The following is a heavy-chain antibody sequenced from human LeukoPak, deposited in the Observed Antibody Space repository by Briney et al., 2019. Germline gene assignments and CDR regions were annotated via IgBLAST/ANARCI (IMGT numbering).Heavy chain of an antibody. D-gene: IGHD3-10*01. V-gene: IGHV3-21*01. CDR3: ARDRSGSYYNDRDAIDY. Sequence: GGSLRLSCAAPGFTFSSYSMNWVRQAPGKGLEWVSSISSSSSYIYYADSVKGRFTISRDNAKNSLYLQMNSLRAEDTAVYYCARDRSGSYYNDRDAIDYWGQGTLVTVSS. CDR1: GFTFSSYS. CDR2: ISSSSSYI. J-gene: IGHJ4*02.